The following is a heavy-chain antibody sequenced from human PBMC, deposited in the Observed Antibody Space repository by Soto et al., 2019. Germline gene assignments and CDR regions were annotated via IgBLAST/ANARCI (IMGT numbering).Heavy chain of an antibody. J-gene: IGHJ4*02. V-gene: IGHV3-23*01. CDR3: AKDPIPYSSSWYFDY. CDR1: GFTFSSYA. D-gene: IGHD6-13*01. CDR2: ISGSGGST. Sequence: PGGSLRLSCAASGFTFSSYAMSWVRQAPGKGLEWVSAISGSGGSTYYADSVKGRFTISRDNSKNTLYLQMNSLRAEDTAVYYCAKDPIPYSSSWYFDYWGQGTLVTVSS.